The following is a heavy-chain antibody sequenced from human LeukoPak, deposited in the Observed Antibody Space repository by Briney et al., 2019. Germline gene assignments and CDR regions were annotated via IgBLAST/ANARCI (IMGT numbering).Heavy chain of an antibody. CDR3: ARAGYIYGTGYSFDY. J-gene: IGHJ4*02. Sequence: SETLSLTCAVYGGSFSGYYWSWIRQPPGKGLEWTGEINHSGSTNYNPSLKSRITISVDTSKNQFSLKLSSVTAADTAVYYCARAGYIYGTGYSFDYWGQGALVTVSS. D-gene: IGHD5-18*01. V-gene: IGHV4-34*01. CDR1: GGSFSGYY. CDR2: INHSGST.